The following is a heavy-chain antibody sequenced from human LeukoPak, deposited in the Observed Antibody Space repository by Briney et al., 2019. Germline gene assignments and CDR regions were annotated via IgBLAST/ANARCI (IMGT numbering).Heavy chain of an antibody. V-gene: IGHV4-34*01. Sequence: PSETLSLTCAVYGGSFSGYYWSWIRQPPGKGLEWIGEINHSGSTNYNPSLRSRVTVSVHTSKNQLSLKLSSVTAADTAVYYCARQWLVSPLFDYWGQGTLVTVSS. D-gene: IGHD6-19*01. J-gene: IGHJ4*02. CDR3: ARQWLVSPLFDY. CDR1: GGSFSGYY. CDR2: INHSGST.